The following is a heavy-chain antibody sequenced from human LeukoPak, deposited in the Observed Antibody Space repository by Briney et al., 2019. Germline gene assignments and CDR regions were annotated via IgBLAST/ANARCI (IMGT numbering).Heavy chain of an antibody. D-gene: IGHD6-19*01. CDR1: GFTVSSNY. Sequence: GGSLRLSCAASGFTVSSNYMSWVRQALGKGLEWVSVIYSGGSTYYADSVKGRFTISRDNSKNTLYLQMNSLRAEDTAVYYCARLGIAVAGPPDSLGQGTLVTVSS. J-gene: IGHJ5*01. CDR2: IYSGGST. CDR3: ARLGIAVAGPPDS. V-gene: IGHV3-66*04.